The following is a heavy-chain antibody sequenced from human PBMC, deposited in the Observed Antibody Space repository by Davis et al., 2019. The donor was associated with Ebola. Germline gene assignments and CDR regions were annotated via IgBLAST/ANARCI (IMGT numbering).Heavy chain of an antibody. D-gene: IGHD3-3*02. V-gene: IGHV4-61*01. CDR1: GGSVSSGSYY. J-gene: IGHJ6*03. CDR2: IYYSGST. Sequence: MPSETLSLTCTVSGGSVSSGSYYWSWIRQPPGKGLEWIGYIYYSGSTNYNPPLKSRVTISVDTSKNQFSMRLSSVTAADTALYYCARVTISIFGVYSYYHMDVWGKGTAVTVSS. CDR3: ARVTISIFGVYSYYHMDV.